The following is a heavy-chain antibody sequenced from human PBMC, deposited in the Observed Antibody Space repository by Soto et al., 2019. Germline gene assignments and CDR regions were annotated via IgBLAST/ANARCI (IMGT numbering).Heavy chain of an antibody. CDR1: XXSXXXXX. V-gene: IGHV1-2*04. Sequence: XKXGASVRVSXXXSXXSXXXXXXXXXRQAPGQGLEWMGWINPNNGGTNYAQRFRGWVXMTXXXSXXXAYMDLNRLKSDDTAVYYCVIQRSGVVYWGQGTLVTVXS. CDR3: VIQRSGVVY. J-gene: IGHJ4*02. CDR2: INPNNGGT. D-gene: IGHD2-15*01.